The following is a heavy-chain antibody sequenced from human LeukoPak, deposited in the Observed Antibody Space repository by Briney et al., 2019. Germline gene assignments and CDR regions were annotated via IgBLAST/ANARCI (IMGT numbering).Heavy chain of an antibody. D-gene: IGHD2-2*02. V-gene: IGHV4-30-4*08. CDR2: IYYSGST. CDR1: GGSISSGDYY. Sequence: SETLSLTCTVSGGSISSGDYYWSWIRQPPGKGLEWIGYIYYSGSTYYNPSLKSRVTISVDTSKNQFSLKLSSVTAADTAVYYCARGDCSSTSCYTGPSFDYWGQGTLVTVSS. CDR3: ARGDCSSTSCYTGPSFDY. J-gene: IGHJ4*02.